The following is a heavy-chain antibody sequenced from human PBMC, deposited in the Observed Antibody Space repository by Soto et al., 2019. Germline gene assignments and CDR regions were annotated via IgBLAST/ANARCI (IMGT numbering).Heavy chain of an antibody. Sequence: EVQLVESGGGLVQPGGSLRLSCAASGFTFSSYAMHWVRQAPGKGLEYVSAISSNGGSTYYANSVKGRFTIFRDNSKNTLYLQMGSLRAEDMAVYYCAREGHGAPGPWGQGTLVTVSS. CDR3: AREGHGAPGP. CDR1: GFTFSSYA. J-gene: IGHJ5*02. CDR2: ISSNGGST. V-gene: IGHV3-64*01. D-gene: IGHD4-17*01.